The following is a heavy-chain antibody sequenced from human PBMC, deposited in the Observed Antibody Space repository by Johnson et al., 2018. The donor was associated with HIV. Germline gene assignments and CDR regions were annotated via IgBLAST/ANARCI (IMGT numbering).Heavy chain of an antibody. CDR2: ISYDGNNK. Sequence: QVQLVESGGGVVQPGRSLRLSCAASGFTFSSYGMHWVRQAPGKGLEWVAVISYDGNNKHYADSVKGRFSISRDNSKNTLYLQMNSLRVEDTAVYYCAKEASGWYHAGDAFDIWGQGTMVTVSS. V-gene: IGHV3-30*18. D-gene: IGHD6-19*01. CDR1: GFTFSSYG. J-gene: IGHJ3*02. CDR3: AKEASGWYHAGDAFDI.